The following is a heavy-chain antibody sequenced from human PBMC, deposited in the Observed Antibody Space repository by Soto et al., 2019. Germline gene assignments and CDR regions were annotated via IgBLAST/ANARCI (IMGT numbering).Heavy chain of an antibody. V-gene: IGHV4-59*08. Sequence: SETLSLTCTVSGGSISSYYWSWIRQPPGKGLEWIGYIYYSGSTNYNPSLKSRVTISVDTSKNQFSLKLSSVTAADTAVYYCARGGSSWSTDYWGQGTLVTVSS. CDR3: ARGGSSWSTDY. CDR1: GGSISSYY. D-gene: IGHD6-13*01. CDR2: IYYSGST. J-gene: IGHJ4*02.